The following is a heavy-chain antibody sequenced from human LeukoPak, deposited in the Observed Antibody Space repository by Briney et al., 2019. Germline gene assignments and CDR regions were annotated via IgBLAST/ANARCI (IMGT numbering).Heavy chain of an antibody. V-gene: IGHV4-31*03. CDR1: GGSISSGGYY. CDR2: IYYSGST. CDR3: ARGIGQPHLFDY. Sequence: PSETLSLTCTVSGGSISSGGYYWSWIRQHPGKGLEWIGYIYYSGSTYYNPSLKSRVTISVDKSKNQFSLKLSSVTAADTAVYYCARGIGQPHLFDYWGQGTLVTVSS. D-gene: IGHD3-10*01. J-gene: IGHJ4*02.